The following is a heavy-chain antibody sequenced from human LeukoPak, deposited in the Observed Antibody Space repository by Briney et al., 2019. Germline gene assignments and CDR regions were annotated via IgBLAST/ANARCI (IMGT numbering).Heavy chain of an antibody. CDR1: GFTFSSYS. J-gene: IGHJ4*02. Sequence: PGGSLRLSCAASGFTFSSYSMNWVRQAPGKGLEWVSSISSSSSYIYYADSVKGRFTISRDNAKNSLYLQMNSLRAGDTAVYYCARRYDFWSGYYDYWGQGTLVTVSS. V-gene: IGHV3-21*01. CDR2: ISSSSSYI. D-gene: IGHD3-3*01. CDR3: ARRYDFWSGYYDY.